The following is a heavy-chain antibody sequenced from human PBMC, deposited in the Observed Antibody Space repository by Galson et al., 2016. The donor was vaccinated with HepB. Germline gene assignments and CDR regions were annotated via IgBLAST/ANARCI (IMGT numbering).Heavy chain of an antibody. J-gene: IGHJ5*02. Sequence: SVKVSCKASGYTFSTYGITWVRQAPGQGLEWMGWVSTYNSLTKYAETIQGRVTMTTDTSSTTAYLELRNLKPDDTAVYYCARNDYIVVEDNWLDPWGQGTLVVVSS. D-gene: IGHD2-15*01. CDR1: GYTFSTYG. V-gene: IGHV1-18*01. CDR3: ARNDYIVVEDNWLDP. CDR2: VSTYNSLT.